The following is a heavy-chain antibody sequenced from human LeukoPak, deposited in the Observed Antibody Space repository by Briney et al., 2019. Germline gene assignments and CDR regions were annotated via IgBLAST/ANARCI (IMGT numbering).Heavy chain of an antibody. CDR2: INPSNGGT. CDR3: ASGPTLGTTHPYFDY. D-gene: IGHD1-1*01. CDR1: GYTFIGYY. J-gene: IGHJ4*02. V-gene: IGHV1-2*02. Sequence: ASVKVSCKESGYTFIGYYIHWLRQAPGQGLEWMGWINPSNGGTNYAKRFQGRVAMTRDSSISTAYMEMSRLTFDDTAVYYCASGPTLGTTHPYFDYWGQGTLVTVSS.